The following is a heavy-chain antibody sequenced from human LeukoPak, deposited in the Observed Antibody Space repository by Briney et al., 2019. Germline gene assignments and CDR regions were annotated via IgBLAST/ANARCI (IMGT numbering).Heavy chain of an antibody. CDR1: GFTFSNYA. Sequence: PGGSLRLSCAASGFTFSNYAMNWVRQAPGKGLEWVSAISGSGGNTYYSDSVKGRFAISRDNSKNTLYLQMNSLRAEDTAVYYCAKATRYYYDSSGYYGFDYWGQGTLVTVSS. J-gene: IGHJ4*02. V-gene: IGHV3-23*01. D-gene: IGHD3-22*01. CDR2: ISGSGGNT. CDR3: AKATRYYYDSSGYYGFDY.